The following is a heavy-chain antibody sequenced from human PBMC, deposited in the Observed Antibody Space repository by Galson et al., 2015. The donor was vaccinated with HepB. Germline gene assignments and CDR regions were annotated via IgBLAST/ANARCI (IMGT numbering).Heavy chain of an antibody. J-gene: IGHJ4*02. D-gene: IGHD6-19*01. CDR3: AKDPYLYHALAGNMAGFDY. CDR2: ISYDGSNK. V-gene: IGHV3-30*18. CDR1: GFTFSNYG. Sequence: SLRLSCAASGFTFSNYGMHWVRQAPGKGLEWVAVISYDGSNKYYADSVKGRFTISRDNSKNTLFLQMNSLRAEDTALYYCAKDPYLYHALAGNMAGFDYWGQGTLVTVSS.